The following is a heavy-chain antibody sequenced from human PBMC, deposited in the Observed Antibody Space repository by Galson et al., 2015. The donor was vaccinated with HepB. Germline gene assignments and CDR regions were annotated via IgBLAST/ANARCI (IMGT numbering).Heavy chain of an antibody. CDR2: IDPSDSYT. J-gene: IGHJ6*02. V-gene: IGHV5-10-1*01. CDR3: ARGYWPDYYDSTGMDV. D-gene: IGHD3-22*01. Sequence: QSGAEVKKPGESLRISCKGSGYSFTSYWISWVRQMPGKGLEWMGRIDPSDSYTNYSPSFQGHVTISADKSISTAYLQWSSLKASDTAMYYCARGYWPDYYDSTGMDVWGQGTTVTVSS. CDR1: GYSFTSYW.